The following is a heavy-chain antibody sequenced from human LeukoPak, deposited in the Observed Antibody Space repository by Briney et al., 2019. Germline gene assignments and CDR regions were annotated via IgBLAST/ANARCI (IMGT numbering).Heavy chain of an antibody. Sequence: HPGGSLRLSCAASGFTFSSYSMNWVRQAPGKGLEWVSYISSSSSTIYYADSVKGRFTISRDNAKNSLYLQMNSLRAEDTAVYYCAREVDIVGHDAFDIWGQGTMVTVSS. V-gene: IGHV3-48*01. CDR3: AREVDIVGHDAFDI. J-gene: IGHJ3*02. D-gene: IGHD5-12*01. CDR1: GFTFSSYS. CDR2: ISSSSSTI.